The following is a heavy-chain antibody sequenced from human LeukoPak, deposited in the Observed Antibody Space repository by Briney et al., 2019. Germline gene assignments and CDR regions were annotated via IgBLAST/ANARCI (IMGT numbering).Heavy chain of an antibody. CDR2: ISGSGGST. V-gene: IGHV3-23*01. CDR1: GLTFSSYA. J-gene: IGHJ3*02. CDR3: AFNYDFWSGYPHAFDI. Sequence: GGSLRLSCAASGLTFSSYAMSWVRQAPGKGLEWASAISGSGGSTYYADSVKGRFTISRDNSKNTLYLQMNSLRAEDTAVYYCAFNYDFWSGYPHAFDIWGQGTMVTVSS. D-gene: IGHD3-3*01.